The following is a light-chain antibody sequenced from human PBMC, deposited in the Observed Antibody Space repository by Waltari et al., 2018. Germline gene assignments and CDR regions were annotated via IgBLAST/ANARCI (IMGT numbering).Light chain of an antibody. J-gene: IGLJ3*02. Sequence: QAGLTQPPSVSKGLRQTATLTCTGNSNNVGNQGAAWLQQHQGHPPKLLSYRSNNRPSGISERLSASRSGNPASLTITGLQPEDEGDYYCSAWDSRLSVWVFGGGTKLTVL. CDR1: SNNVGNQG. CDR2: RSN. V-gene: IGLV10-54*01. CDR3: SAWDSRLSVWV.